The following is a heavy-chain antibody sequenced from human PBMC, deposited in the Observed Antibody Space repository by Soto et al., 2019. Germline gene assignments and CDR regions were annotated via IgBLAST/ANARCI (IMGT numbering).Heavy chain of an antibody. CDR2: ISAYNGNT. V-gene: IGHV1-18*01. Sequence: ASVKVSFKASGYTFTSYGISWVRQAPGQGLEWMGWISAYNGNTNYAQKLQGRVTMTTDTSTSTAYMELRSLRSDDTAVYYCARGGPGYSYGYGAFDIWGQGTMVTVSS. D-gene: IGHD5-18*01. J-gene: IGHJ3*02. CDR1: GYTFTSYG. CDR3: ARGGPGYSYGYGAFDI.